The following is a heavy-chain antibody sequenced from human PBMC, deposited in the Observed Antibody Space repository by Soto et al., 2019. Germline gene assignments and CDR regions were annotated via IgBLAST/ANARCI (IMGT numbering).Heavy chain of an antibody. J-gene: IGHJ4*02. CDR3: ARNGQAGITMVRGVITY. Sequence: SETLSLTCTVSGGSISSSSYYWGWIRQPPGKGLEWIGSIYYSGSTYYNPSLKSRVTISVDTSKNQFSLKLSSVTAADTAVYYCARNGQAGITMVRGVITYWGQGTLVT. V-gene: IGHV4-39*01. D-gene: IGHD3-10*01. CDR1: GGSISSSSYY. CDR2: IYYSGST.